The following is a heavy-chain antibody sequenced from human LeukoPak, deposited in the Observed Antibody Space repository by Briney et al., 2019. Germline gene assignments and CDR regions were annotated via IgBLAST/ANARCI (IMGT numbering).Heavy chain of an antibody. J-gene: IGHJ6*03. V-gene: IGHV1-18*01. CDR1: GYTFTSYG. D-gene: IGHD5-18*01. Sequence: GASVKVSCKASGYTFTSYGISWVRQAPGQGLEWMGWISAYNGNTNNAQKLQGGVTMTTDTSTSTAYMELRSLRPDDTAVYYCARGVPRIQLWPSAPYYYYMDVWGKGTTVTVSS. CDR3: ARGVPRIQLWPSAPYYYYMDV. CDR2: ISAYNGNT.